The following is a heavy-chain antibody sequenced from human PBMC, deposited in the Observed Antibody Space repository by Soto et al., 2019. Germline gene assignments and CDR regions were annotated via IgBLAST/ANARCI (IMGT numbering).Heavy chain of an antibody. J-gene: IGHJ4*02. CDR3: ARRYGYYFDY. CDR2: IYYSGST. V-gene: IGHV4-61*05. D-gene: IGHD3-9*01. Sequence: SETLSLTCTVSGGSISGSSYYWGWIRQPPGKGLEWIGYIYYSGSTNYNPSLKSRVTISVDTSKNQLSLKLSSVTAADTAVYYCARRYGYYFDYWGQGTLVTVSS. CDR1: GGSISGSSYY.